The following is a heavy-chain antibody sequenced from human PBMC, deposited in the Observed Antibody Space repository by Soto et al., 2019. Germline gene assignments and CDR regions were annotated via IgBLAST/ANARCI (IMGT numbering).Heavy chain of an antibody. CDR3: AKDKGLMGYNYYYGMDV. Sequence: QPGGSLRLSCAASGFTFDDYAMHWVRQAPGKGLEWVSLISWDGGSTYYADSVKGRFTISRDNSKNSLYLQMNSLRAEDTALYYCAKDKGLMGYNYYYGMDVWGQGTTVTVSS. J-gene: IGHJ6*02. CDR1: GFTFDDYA. V-gene: IGHV3-43D*04. CDR2: ISWDGGST.